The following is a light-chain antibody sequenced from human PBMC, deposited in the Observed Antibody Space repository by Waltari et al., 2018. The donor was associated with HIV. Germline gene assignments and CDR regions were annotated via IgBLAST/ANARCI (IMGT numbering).Light chain of an antibody. CDR3: SSYTTTNTII. CDR1: SSDIGAYEY. CDR2: DVF. J-gene: IGLJ2*01. Sequence: QSALTQPASVSGSPGPSITISCPGTSSDIGAYEYVSLYRQHPDKAPQLLIYDVFYRPSGVSHRFSGSKSGNTASLTISGLQAEDEAVYSCSSYTTTNTIIFGGGTKLTVL. V-gene: IGLV2-14*03.